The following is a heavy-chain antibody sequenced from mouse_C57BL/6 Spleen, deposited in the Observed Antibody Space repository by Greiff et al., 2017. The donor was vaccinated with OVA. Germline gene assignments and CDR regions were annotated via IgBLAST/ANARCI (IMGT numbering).Heavy chain of an antibody. Sequence: EVKLVESGGGLVQPGGSLKLSCAASGFTFSDYYMYWVRQTPEKRLEWVAYISNGGGSTYYPDTVKGRFTISRDNAKNTLYLQMSRLKSEDTAMYYCARHPLTNYAMDYWGQGTSVTVSS. CDR3: ARHPLTNYAMDY. CDR1: GFTFSDYY. CDR2: ISNGGGST. V-gene: IGHV5-12*01. J-gene: IGHJ4*01.